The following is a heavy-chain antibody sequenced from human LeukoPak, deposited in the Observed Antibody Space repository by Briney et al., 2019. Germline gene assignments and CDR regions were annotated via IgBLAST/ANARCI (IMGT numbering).Heavy chain of an antibody. CDR1: GFTISRNY. Sequence: GGSLRLSCAASGFTISRNYMNWVRQTPGKGLEWVSVIYSGGSTYYADSVKGRFTISRDNSKSTLYLQMDSLRTEDTAVYYCARSWDARLNFDYWGQGTLVTVSS. V-gene: IGHV3-66*02. CDR2: IYSGGST. D-gene: IGHD1-26*01. CDR3: ARSWDARLNFDY. J-gene: IGHJ4*02.